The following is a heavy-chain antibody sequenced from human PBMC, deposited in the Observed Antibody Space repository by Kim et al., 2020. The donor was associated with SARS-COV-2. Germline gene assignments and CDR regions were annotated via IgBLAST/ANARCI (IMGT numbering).Heavy chain of an antibody. CDR2: ITPNSDGT. J-gene: IGHJ4*02. V-gene: IGHV1-2*02. Sequence: ASVKVSCKASGFAFTDTYMHWLRQAPGQGLEWVGWITPNSDGTIYAQKSQGRVTMTRDSSVSTAYMELSSLKSDDTAVYYCATLRGGSYNFWGQGTLVTV. CDR1: GFAFTDTY. CDR3: ATLRGGSYNF. D-gene: IGHD1-26*01.